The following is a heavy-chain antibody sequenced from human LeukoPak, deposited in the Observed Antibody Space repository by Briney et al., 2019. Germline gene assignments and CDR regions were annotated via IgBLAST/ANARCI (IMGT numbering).Heavy chain of an antibody. Sequence: GGSLRLSCAASGFTVSDYYMSWVRQAPGKGLEWVSLIYRGGSTSYADSVKGRFTMSRDNSKNTLYLQMNSLRAEDTAVYYCAKGYGSGSFYYYYGMDVWGQGTTVTVSS. D-gene: IGHD3-10*01. CDR1: GFTVSDYY. CDR2: IYRGGST. J-gene: IGHJ6*02. CDR3: AKGYGSGSFYYYYGMDV. V-gene: IGHV3-53*01.